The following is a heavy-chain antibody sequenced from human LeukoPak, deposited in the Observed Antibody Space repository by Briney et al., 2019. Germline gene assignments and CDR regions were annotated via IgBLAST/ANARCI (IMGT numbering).Heavy chain of an antibody. V-gene: IGHV3-48*03. CDR1: GFTFSSYE. J-gene: IGHJ3*02. CDR3: ARGGHDPGIPFDI. CDR2: ISSRGSAI. Sequence: PGGSLRLSCAASGFTFSSYEMNWVRQAPGKGLEWVSYISSRGSAIYYADSVKGRFTISRDNAKTSLYLQINSLRADDTAVYYCARGGHDPGIPFDIWGQGTMVTVSS. D-gene: IGHD1-1*01.